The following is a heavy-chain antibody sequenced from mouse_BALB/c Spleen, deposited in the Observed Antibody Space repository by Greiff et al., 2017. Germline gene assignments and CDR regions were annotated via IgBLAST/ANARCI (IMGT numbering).Heavy chain of an antibody. V-gene: IGHV2-2*02. Sequence: VQLVESGPGLVQPSQSLSITCTVSGFSLTSYGVHWVRQSPGKGLEWLGVIWSGGSTDYNAAFISRLSISRDNSKSQVFFKMNSLQANDTAIYYCARNRGDYYGSMDYWGQGTSVTVSS. CDR2: IWSGGST. J-gene: IGHJ4*01. CDR1: GFSLTSYG. D-gene: IGHD1-2*01. CDR3: ARNRGDYYGSMDY.